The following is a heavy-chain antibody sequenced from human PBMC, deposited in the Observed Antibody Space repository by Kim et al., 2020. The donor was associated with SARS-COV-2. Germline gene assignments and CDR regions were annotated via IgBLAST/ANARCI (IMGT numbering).Heavy chain of an antibody. J-gene: IGHJ6*02. D-gene: IGHD1-20*01. V-gene: IGHV3-23*01. CDR2: ISGSGGST. CDR3: AKDVRGRYLNYYYGMDV. Sequence: GGYLRLSCAASGFTFSSYAMSWVRQAPGKGLEWVSAISGSGGSTYYADSVKGRFTISRDNSKNTLYLQMNSLRAEDTAVYYCAKDVRGRYLNYYYGMDVWGQGTTVTVSS. CDR1: GFTFSSYA.